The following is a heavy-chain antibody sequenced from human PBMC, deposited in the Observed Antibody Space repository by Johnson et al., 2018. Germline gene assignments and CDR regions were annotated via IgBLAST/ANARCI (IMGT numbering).Heavy chain of an antibody. Sequence: EVQLVESGGGLVKPGGSLRLSCAASGFTFSSYSMNWVRQAPGKGLEWVSSISSSGSYIYYADSVKGRFTISRDNAKNSLYLQMNSLGAEDTAVYYCATSGDAFDIWGQGTMVTVSS. J-gene: IGHJ3*02. V-gene: IGHV3-21*01. CDR1: GFTFSSYS. D-gene: IGHD3-3*01. CDR3: ATSGDAFDI. CDR2: ISSSGSYI.